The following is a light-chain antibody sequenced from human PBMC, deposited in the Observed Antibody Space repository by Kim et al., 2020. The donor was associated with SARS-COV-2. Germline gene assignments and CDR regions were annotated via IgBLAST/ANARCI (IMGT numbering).Light chain of an antibody. V-gene: IGKV1-5*01. CDR2: DAS. CDR3: QQYNSYSYT. Sequence: SASVGDRVTITCRASQSISSWLAWYQQKPGKAPTLLIYDASSLESGVPSRFSGSGSGTEFTLTISSLQPDDFATYYCQQYNSYSYTFGQGTKLEI. J-gene: IGKJ2*01. CDR1: QSISSW.